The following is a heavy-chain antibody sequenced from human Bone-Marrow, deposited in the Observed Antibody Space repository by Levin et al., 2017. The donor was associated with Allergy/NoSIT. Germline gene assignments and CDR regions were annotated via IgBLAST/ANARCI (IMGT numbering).Heavy chain of an antibody. D-gene: IGHD1-26*01. V-gene: IGHV3-23*01. Sequence: GESLKISCAASGFTFSSHVMNWVRQPSGKGLEWVSAISGSGDSTYYADSVKGRFTISRDNSKNTLYLQMNSLRAEDTAIYYCAKDQVGRIADASDIWGQGTMVTVSS. CDR2: ISGSGDST. CDR1: GFTFSSHV. CDR3: AKDQVGRIADASDI. J-gene: IGHJ3*02.